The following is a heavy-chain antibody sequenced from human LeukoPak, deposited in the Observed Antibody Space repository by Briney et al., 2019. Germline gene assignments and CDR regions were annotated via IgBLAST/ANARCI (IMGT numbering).Heavy chain of an antibody. V-gene: IGHV1-24*01. CDR2: FDPEDGET. Sequence: ASVKVSCKASGYTFTGYYMHWVRQAPGKGLEWMGGFDPEDGETIYAQKFQGRVTMTEDTSTDTAYMELSSLRSEDTAVYYCATVDSSSQLYGMDVWGQGTTVTVSS. D-gene: IGHD6-6*01. CDR1: GYTFTGYY. J-gene: IGHJ6*02. CDR3: ATVDSSSQLYGMDV.